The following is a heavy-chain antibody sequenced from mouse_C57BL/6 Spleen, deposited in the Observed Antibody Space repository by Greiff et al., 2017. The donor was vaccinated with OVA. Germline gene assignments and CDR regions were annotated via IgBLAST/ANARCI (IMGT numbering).Heavy chain of an antibody. CDR3: ARIYYGTGRAMDY. CDR2: IDPSDSYT. D-gene: IGHD2-1*01. Sequence: QVQLQQPGAELVRPGTSVKLSCKASGYTFTSYWMHWVKQRPGQGLEWIGVIDPSDSYTNYNQKFKGKATLTVDTSSSTAYMQLSSLTSEDSAVYYCARIYYGTGRAMDYWGQGTSVTVSS. J-gene: IGHJ4*01. CDR1: GYTFTSYW. V-gene: IGHV1-59*01.